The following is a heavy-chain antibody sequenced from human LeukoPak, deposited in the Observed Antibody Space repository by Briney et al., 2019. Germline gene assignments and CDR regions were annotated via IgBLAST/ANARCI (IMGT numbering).Heavy chain of an antibody. CDR1: GFTFSSYA. CDR2: ISGSGGST. V-gene: IGHV3-23*01. Sequence: QPGGSLRLSCAASGFTFSSYAMSWVRQAPGKGLEWVSAISGSGGSTYYADSVKGRFTISRDNSKNTLYLQMNSLRAEDTAVYYCAKGPKPPIYYGSGSYTKYYFDYWGQGTLVTVSS. CDR3: AKGPKPPIYYGSGSYTKYYFDY. D-gene: IGHD3-10*01. J-gene: IGHJ4*02.